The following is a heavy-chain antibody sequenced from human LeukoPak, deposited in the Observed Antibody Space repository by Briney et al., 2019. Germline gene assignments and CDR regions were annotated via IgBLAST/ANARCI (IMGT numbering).Heavy chain of an antibody. CDR1: GFTFSSYW. J-gene: IGHJ6*02. CDR2: IKPDGSEK. CDR3: ARGDYYGSGSYYHDAFDV. Sequence: GGSLRLSCAASGFTFSSYWMSWVRQAPGKGLEWVANIKPDGSEKHYVDSVKGRLTIARDNAKNSLYLQMNSLRAEDTAVYYCARGDYYGSGSYYHDAFDVWGQGTTVTVSS. D-gene: IGHD3-10*01. V-gene: IGHV3-7*03.